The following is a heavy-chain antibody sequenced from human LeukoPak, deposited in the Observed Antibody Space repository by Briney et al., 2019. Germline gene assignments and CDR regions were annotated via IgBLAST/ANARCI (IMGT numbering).Heavy chain of an antibody. CDR1: GFTVSSNY. J-gene: IGHJ4*02. D-gene: IGHD3-9*01. Sequence: GGSLRLSCAASGFTVSSNYMSWVRQAPGKGLEWVSAIGGGGGSTYYADSVRGRFTISRDNSKNMLYLQMNSLRAEDTAVYYCAKLLWTLRYFDYWGQGTLVTVSS. CDR3: AKLLWTLRYFDY. CDR2: IGGGGGST. V-gene: IGHV3-23*01.